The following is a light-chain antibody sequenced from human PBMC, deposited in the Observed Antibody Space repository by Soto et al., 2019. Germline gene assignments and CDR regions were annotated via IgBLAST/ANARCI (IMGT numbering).Light chain of an antibody. CDR2: DVS. J-gene: IGLJ1*01. CDR3: SSYTSSSTLYV. V-gene: IGLV2-14*01. CDR1: SSDVGDYNY. Sequence: QSALTQPASVSGSPGQSITISCTGTSSDVGDYNYVSWYQQHPGKAPKLMIYDVSNRPSGVYNRFSGSKSGNTASLTISGLQAEDESDYYCSSYTSSSTLYVFGTGTKVTVL.